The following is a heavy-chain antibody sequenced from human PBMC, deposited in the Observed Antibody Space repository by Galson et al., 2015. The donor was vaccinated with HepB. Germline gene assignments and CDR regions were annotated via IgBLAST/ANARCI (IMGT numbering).Heavy chain of an antibody. D-gene: IGHD6-19*01. CDR3: ARDHTEVAGTGWFDP. J-gene: IGHJ5*02. CDR2: ISRTSSAI. CDR1: GFSFSTYS. Sequence: SLRLSCAASGFSFSTYSMNWVRQAPGKGLEWVSYISRTSSAIYYADSVKGRFTIFRDNARNSLYLQMNSLRDDDTAVYYCARDHTEVAGTGWFDPWGQGTLVTVSS. V-gene: IGHV3-48*02.